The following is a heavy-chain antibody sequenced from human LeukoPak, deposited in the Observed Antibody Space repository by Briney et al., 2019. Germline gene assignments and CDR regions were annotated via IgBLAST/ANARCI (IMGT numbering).Heavy chain of an antibody. V-gene: IGHV4-59*01. D-gene: IGHD2-15*01. CDR1: GGSISSYY. J-gene: IGHJ5*02. Sequence: SETLSLTCTVSGGSISSYYWSWIRQPPGKGLEWIGYIYYSGSTNYNPSLKSRVTISVDTSKNQFSLKLSSVTAADTAVYYCARVNVVVVAATVNNWFDPWGQGTLVTVSS. CDR2: IYYSGST. CDR3: ARVNVVVVAATVNNWFDP.